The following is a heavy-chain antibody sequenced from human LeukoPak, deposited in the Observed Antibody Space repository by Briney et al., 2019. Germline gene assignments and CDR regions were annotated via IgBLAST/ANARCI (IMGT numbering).Heavy chain of an antibody. D-gene: IGHD3-16*01. CDR2: INPNSGGT. CDR1: GYTFTVYY. CDR3: ARLGVEDY. J-gene: IGHJ4*02. Sequence: ASVKVSCKASGYTFTVYYIHWVRQAPGQGLEWMGWINPNSGGTNYAQKFQDRVTMTRDTSISTVYMELSRLRSDDTAVYYCARLGVEDYWGQGTLVTVSS. V-gene: IGHV1-2*02.